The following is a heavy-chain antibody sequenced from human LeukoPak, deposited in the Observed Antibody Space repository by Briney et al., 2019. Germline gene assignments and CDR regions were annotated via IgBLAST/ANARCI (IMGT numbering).Heavy chain of an antibody. D-gene: IGHD4-17*01. CDR3: ARALYDYGDYNYYYYYYMDV. CDR1: GYTFTSYD. Sequence: ASVKVSCKASGYTFTSYDINWVRQATGQGLEWMGWMNPNSGNTGYAQKFQGRVTITRNTSISTAYMELSSLRSEGTAVYYCARALYDYGDYNYYYYYYMDVWGKGTTVTVSS. J-gene: IGHJ6*03. CDR2: MNPNSGNT. V-gene: IGHV1-8*03.